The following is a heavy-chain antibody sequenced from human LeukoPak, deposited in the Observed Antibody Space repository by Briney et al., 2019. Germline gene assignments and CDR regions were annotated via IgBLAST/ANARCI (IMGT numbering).Heavy chain of an antibody. V-gene: IGHV4-34*01. D-gene: IGHD3-9*01. Sequence: PSETLSLTCAVYGGSFSGYYWSWIRQPPGKGLEWIGEINHSGSTNYNPSLKSRVTISVDTSTNQFSLNLSSVTAADTAVYYCARRIWYHDILTAYNIWGQGTPVTVSS. CDR3: ARRIWYHDILTAYNI. J-gene: IGHJ4*02. CDR2: INHSGST. CDR1: GGSFSGYY.